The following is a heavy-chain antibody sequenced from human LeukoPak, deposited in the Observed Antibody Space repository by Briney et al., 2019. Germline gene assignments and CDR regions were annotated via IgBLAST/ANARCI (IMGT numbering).Heavy chain of an antibody. CDR1: GFTFSSHG. J-gene: IGHJ3*02. CDR2: ISGSGGRT. V-gene: IGHV3-23*01. Sequence: GGSLRLSCAASGFTFSSHGMNWVRQAPGKGLEWVSGISGSGGRTYYADSVKGRFTISRDNSNHMLYLQMNSLIAEDTAIYYCAKYGSGRERNAFDIWGQGTMVSVSS. CDR3: AKYGSGRERNAFDI. D-gene: IGHD3-10*01.